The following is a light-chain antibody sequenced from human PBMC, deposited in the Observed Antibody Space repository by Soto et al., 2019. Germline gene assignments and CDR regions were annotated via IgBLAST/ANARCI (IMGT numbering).Light chain of an antibody. CDR1: QSVSNY. Sequence: EIVLTQSPATLSLSPGERATVSCRASQSVSNYLAWYQEKPGQAPRLLIYDAFNRATGIPARFSGSGSGTDFTLTISSLEPEDFAVYYCQQYGSLSWTFGQGTKVDI. CDR2: DAF. CDR3: QQYGSLSWT. J-gene: IGKJ1*01. V-gene: IGKV3-11*01.